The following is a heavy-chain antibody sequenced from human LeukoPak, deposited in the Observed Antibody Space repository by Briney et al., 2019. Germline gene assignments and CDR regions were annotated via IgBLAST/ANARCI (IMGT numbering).Heavy chain of an antibody. Sequence: GASVNVSCKAAGGTFSRYAISWVRQAPGQGLEWMGGIIHIFGTANYEQKFQGRVTITTDESKSTAYMELSSLRSEDTAVYYCARVGSRGGDCLDLWGRGTLVTVSS. CDR3: ARVGSRGGDCLDL. CDR2: IIHIFGTA. D-gene: IGHD2-21*02. J-gene: IGHJ2*01. V-gene: IGHV1-69*05. CDR1: GGTFSRYA.